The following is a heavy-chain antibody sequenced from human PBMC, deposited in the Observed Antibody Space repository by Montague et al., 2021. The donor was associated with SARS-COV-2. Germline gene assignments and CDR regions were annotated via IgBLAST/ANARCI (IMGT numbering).Heavy chain of an antibody. CDR3: ARLKAPYCSSTSCYSASWFDP. CDR1: GGSFSGYY. V-gene: IGHV4-39*01. Sequence: SETLSLTCAVYGGSFSGYYWGWIRQPPGKGLEWIGSIYCSGSTYYNPSLKSRVTISVDTSKNQFSLKLSSVTAADTAVYYCARLKAPYCSSTSCYSASWFDPWGQGTLVTVSS. D-gene: IGHD2-2*01. CDR2: IYCSGST. J-gene: IGHJ5*02.